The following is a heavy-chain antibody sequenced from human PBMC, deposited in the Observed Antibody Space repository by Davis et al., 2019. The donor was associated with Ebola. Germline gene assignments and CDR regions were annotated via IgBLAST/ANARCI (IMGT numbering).Heavy chain of an antibody. J-gene: IGHJ4*02. Sequence: GESLKISCAASGFTVSSNYMSWVRQAPGKGLEWVSVIYSGGSTYYADSVKGRFTISRDNFKNTLYLQMNSLRAEDTAVYYCARDQYYDYIWGSYRVDYFDYWGQGTLVTVSS. CDR1: GFTVSSNY. V-gene: IGHV3-66*02. D-gene: IGHD3-16*02. CDR3: ARDQYYDYIWGSYRVDYFDY. CDR2: IYSGGST.